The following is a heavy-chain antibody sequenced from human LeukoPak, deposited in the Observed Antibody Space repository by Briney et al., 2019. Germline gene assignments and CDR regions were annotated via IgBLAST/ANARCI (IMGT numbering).Heavy chain of an antibody. D-gene: IGHD1-26*01. Sequence: PGGSLRLSCAASGFTFSDYYMSWIRQAPGKGLEWVAVISYDGSNKYYADSVKGRFTISRDNSKNTLYLQMNSLRAEDTAVYYCALGGYYESRIDYWGQGTLVTVSS. CDR2: ISYDGSNK. V-gene: IGHV3-30*03. CDR1: GFTFSDYY. CDR3: ALGGYYESRIDY. J-gene: IGHJ4*02.